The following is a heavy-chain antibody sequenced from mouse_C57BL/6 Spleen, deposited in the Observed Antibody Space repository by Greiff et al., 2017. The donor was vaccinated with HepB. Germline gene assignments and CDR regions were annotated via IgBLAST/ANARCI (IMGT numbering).Heavy chain of an antibody. D-gene: IGHD4-1*01. CDR2: ISDGGSYT. V-gene: IGHV5-4*01. Sequence: EVQGVESGGGLVKPGGSLKLSCAASGFTFSSYAMSWVRQTPEKRLEWVATISDGGSYTYYPDNVKGRFTISRDNAKNNLYLQMSHLKSEDTAMYYCARDRGTGETGYYAMDYWGQGTSVTVSS. CDR1: GFTFSSYA. CDR3: ARDRGTGETGYYAMDY. J-gene: IGHJ4*01.